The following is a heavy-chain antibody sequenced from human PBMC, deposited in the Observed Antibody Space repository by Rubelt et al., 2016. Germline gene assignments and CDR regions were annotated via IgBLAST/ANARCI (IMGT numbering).Heavy chain of an antibody. J-gene: IGHJ4*02. CDR3: ARQSGGAFDY. Sequence: QVQLQESGPGLVKPSETLSLTCTVSSGFISSSSYYWGWIRQPPGKGLEWIGSIYYSGSTYYNPSLKRRATISVNASKNQVSLKLSYVTAADTAGDYGARQSGGAFDYWGQGTLVTVSS. CDR1: SGFISSSSYY. D-gene: IGHD3-16*01. V-gene: IGHV4-39*01. CDR2: IYYSGST.